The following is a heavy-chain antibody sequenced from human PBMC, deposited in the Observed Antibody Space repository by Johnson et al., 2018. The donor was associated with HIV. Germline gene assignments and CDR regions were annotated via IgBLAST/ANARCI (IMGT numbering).Heavy chain of an antibody. CDR2: IWYDGSNK. CDR1: GFTFSSYG. D-gene: IGHD3-10*01. CDR3: ARDPDPFREYHGDAFDI. V-gene: IGHV3-30*19. J-gene: IGHJ3*02. Sequence: QMQLVESGGGLVQPGGSLRLSCEASGFTFSSYGMHWVRQAPGKGLEWVAVIWYDGSNKYYADSVKGRFTISRDSSKDTLYVQMNRLRGEDTAVYYCARDPDPFREYHGDAFDIWGQGTVVTVSS.